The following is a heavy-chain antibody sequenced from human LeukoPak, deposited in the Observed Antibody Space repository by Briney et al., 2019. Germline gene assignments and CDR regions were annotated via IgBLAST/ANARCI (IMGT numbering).Heavy chain of an antibody. D-gene: IGHD5-12*01. CDR1: GYSFTTYW. J-gene: IGHJ4*02. Sequence: GESLKISCEGSGYSFTTYWISWVRPMPGRGLEWMGRIDPSDSYTNYNPSFQGHVSISVDTSISTAYLQWSSLEASDTAIYYCARRFYSDYDYEGYFDYWGQGTLVTVSS. CDR3: ARRFYSDYDYEGYFDY. V-gene: IGHV5-10-1*01. CDR2: IDPSDSYT.